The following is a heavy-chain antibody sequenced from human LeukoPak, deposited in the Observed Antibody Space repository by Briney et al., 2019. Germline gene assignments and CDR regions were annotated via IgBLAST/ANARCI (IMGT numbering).Heavy chain of an antibody. CDR1: GFTFSSNG. J-gene: IGHJ3*02. CDR2: IRNDGSNK. CDR3: ARDILGDAFDI. Sequence: GGSLRLFCVASGFTFSSNGMHWVRQAPGKGLEWVAFIRNDGSNKYYVDSVKGRFTISRDNAKNSLYLQMNSLRAEDTAVYYCARDILGDAFDIWGQGTMVTVSS. V-gene: IGHV3-30*02.